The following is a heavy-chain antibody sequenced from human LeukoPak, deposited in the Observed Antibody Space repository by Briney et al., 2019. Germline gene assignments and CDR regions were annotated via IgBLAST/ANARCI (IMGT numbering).Heavy chain of an antibody. Sequence: SETLSLTCTVSGYSISSGYYWGWIRQPPGKGLEWIGSIYHSGSTYYNPSLKSRVTISVDTSKNQFSLKLSSVTAADTAVYYCAGSGGNYYDSSGYSADAFDIWGQGTMVTVSS. CDR1: GYSISSGYY. J-gene: IGHJ3*02. CDR2: IYHSGST. V-gene: IGHV4-38-2*02. D-gene: IGHD3-22*01. CDR3: AGSGGNYYDSSGYSADAFDI.